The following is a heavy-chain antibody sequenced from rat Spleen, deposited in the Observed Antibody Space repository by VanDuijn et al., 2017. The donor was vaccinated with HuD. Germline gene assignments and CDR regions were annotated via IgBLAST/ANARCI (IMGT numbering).Heavy chain of an antibody. CDR3: ARQSGVYYGLFPFAY. CDR1: GFTFSDYG. J-gene: IGHJ3*01. CDR2: ISTGGGNT. Sequence: EVQLVESGGGLVQPGRSLKLSCAASGFTFSDYGMAWVRQTPTKGLEWVASISTGGGNTYYRDSVKGRFTISRDNAKNTQYLQMDSLRSEDTATYYCARQSGVYYGLFPFAYWGQGTLVTVSS. D-gene: IGHD1-6*01. V-gene: IGHV5S14*01.